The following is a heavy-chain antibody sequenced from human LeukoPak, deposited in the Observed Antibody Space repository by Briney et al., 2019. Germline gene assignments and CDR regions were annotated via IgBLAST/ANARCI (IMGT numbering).Heavy chain of an antibody. J-gene: IGHJ4*02. CDR2: INLSGGST. V-gene: IGHV1-46*01. CDR3: ARDLDYGEKSEDY. CDR1: GFTFINYY. Sequence: ASVRVSCKASGFTFINYYMHWVRQAPGQGLEWLGIINLSGGSTHYPQKFQDRVTMTRDTSTSTVYMEVSSLRSEDTAVYYCARDLDYGEKSEDYWGQGTLVTVSS. D-gene: IGHD4/OR15-4a*01.